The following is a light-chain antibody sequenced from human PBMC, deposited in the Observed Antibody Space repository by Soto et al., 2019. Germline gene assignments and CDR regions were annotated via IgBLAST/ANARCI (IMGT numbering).Light chain of an antibody. J-gene: IGKJ1*01. CDR1: QSVSRTY. CDR3: QQYGTSPWT. V-gene: IGKV3-20*01. Sequence: EIVLTQSPGTLSLSPGESATLSCRASQSVSRTYLVWYQQKPGQAPRLLMYGASRRAAGIPDRFSASGSGTDFTLTISRLEPEDFAVYYCQQYGTSPWTFGQGTKVEIK. CDR2: GAS.